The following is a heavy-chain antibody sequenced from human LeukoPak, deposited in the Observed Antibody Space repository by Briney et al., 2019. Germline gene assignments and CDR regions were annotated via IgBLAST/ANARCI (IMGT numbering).Heavy chain of an antibody. D-gene: IGHD5-18*01. J-gene: IGHJ5*02. Sequence: EASVTVSCKASGYTFTGYYMHWVRQAPGQGLEWMGWINTNSGSTGYAQKFQGRVTMTRNTSISTAYMELSSLRSEDTAVYYCASSRALTRGYSYGRRFDPWGQGTLVTVSS. CDR3: ASSRALTRGYSYGRRFDP. V-gene: IGHV1-8*02. CDR1: GYTFTGYY. CDR2: INTNSGST.